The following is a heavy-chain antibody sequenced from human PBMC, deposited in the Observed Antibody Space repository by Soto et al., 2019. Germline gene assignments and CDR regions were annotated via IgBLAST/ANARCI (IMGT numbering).Heavy chain of an antibody. CDR2: IYHSGST. Sequence: SETLSLTCAVSGGSISSGGYSWSWIRQPPGKGLEWIGYIYHSGSTYYNPSLKSRVTISVDRSKNQFSLKLSSVTAADTAVYYCAGGLPEYYYDSSGFGAFDIWGQGTMVTVSS. CDR3: AGGLPEYYYDSSGFGAFDI. CDR1: GGSISSGGYS. V-gene: IGHV4-30-2*01. D-gene: IGHD3-22*01. J-gene: IGHJ3*02.